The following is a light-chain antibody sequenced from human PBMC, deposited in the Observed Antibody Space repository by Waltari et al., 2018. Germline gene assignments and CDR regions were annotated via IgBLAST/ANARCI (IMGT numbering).Light chain of an antibody. CDR3: CSYAGGYSWV. J-gene: IGLJ3*02. Sequence: QSALTQPRSVSGSPGQSVTISCTGTSSDVGGYNYVSWYQQHPVKAPNLMIYDVSKRPAGVPDRFSGAKSGNTASLTIAGLQAEDEADSYCCSYAGGYSWVLGGGTKLTVL. CDR2: DVS. CDR1: SSDVGGYNY. V-gene: IGLV2-11*01.